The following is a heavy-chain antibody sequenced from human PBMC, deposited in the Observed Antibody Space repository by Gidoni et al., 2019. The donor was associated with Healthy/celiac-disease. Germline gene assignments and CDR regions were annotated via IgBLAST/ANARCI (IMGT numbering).Heavy chain of an antibody. CDR2: IYYSGST. V-gene: IGHV4-39*01. CDR1: VGSITGSSYY. Sequence: LRRRESGPDLVRPSRPRPLPSPSPVGSITGSSYYWGWIRQPPGKGLEWIGSIYYSGSTYYNPSLKSRVTISVDTSKNQFSLKLSSVTAADTAVYYCARRGIVGATVNGMDVWGQGTTVTVSS. J-gene: IGHJ6*02. CDR3: ARRGIVGATVNGMDV. D-gene: IGHD1-26*01.